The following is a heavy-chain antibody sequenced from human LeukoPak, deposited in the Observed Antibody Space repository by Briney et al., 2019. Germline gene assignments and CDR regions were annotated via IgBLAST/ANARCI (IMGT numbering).Heavy chain of an antibody. J-gene: IGHJ4*02. CDR3: ARADDYVWGSYRYFDY. V-gene: IGHV4-38-2*01. Sequence: SETLSLTCAVSGYSISSGYYWGWIRQPPGKGLEWIGSIYHSGSTYYNPSLKSRVTISVDTSKNQFSLKLSSVTAADTAVYYCARADDYVWGSYRYFDYWGRGTLVTVSS. CDR2: IYHSGST. D-gene: IGHD3-16*02. CDR1: GYSISSGYY.